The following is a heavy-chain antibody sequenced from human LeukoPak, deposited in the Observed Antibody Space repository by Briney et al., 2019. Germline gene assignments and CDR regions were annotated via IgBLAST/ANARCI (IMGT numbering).Heavy chain of an antibody. CDR3: ARSGVRGVIYYFDY. CDR2: IYYSGST. J-gene: IGHJ4*02. V-gene: IGHV4-39*07. D-gene: IGHD3-10*01. Sequence: SETLSLTCTVSGGSISSSSYYWGWIRQPPGTGLEWLGSIYYSGSTNYNPSLKSRVTISVDTSKNQFSLKLSSVTAADTAVYYCARSGVRGVIYYFDYWGQGTLVTVSS. CDR1: GGSISSSSYY.